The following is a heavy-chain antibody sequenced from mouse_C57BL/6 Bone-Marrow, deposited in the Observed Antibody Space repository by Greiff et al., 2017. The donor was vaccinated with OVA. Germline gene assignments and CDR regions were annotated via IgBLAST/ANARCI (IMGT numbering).Heavy chain of an antibody. CDR3: TTYRY. J-gene: IGHJ2*01. CDR1: GFNIKDDY. V-gene: IGHV14-4*01. Sequence: EVQLVESGAELVRPGASVKLSCTASGFNIKDDYMHWVKERPEQGLEWIGWIDPENGDTEYASKVQGKATITADTSSKTVYLHLSSLTSEDTAVYYCTTYRYWGQGTTLTVSS. CDR2: IDPENGDT.